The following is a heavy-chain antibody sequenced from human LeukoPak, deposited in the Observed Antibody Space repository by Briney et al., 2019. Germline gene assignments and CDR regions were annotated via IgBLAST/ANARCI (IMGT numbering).Heavy chain of an antibody. Sequence: GASVKVSCKVSGYTLTELSMHWVRQAPGKGLEWMGGFDPEDGETIYAQKFQGRVTMTEDTPTDTAYMELSSLRSEDTAVYYCATLSYYYDSSGYYHKQDYWGQGTLVTVSS. CDR2: FDPEDGET. J-gene: IGHJ4*02. CDR1: GYTLTELS. D-gene: IGHD3-22*01. CDR3: ATLSYYYDSSGYYHKQDY. V-gene: IGHV1-24*01.